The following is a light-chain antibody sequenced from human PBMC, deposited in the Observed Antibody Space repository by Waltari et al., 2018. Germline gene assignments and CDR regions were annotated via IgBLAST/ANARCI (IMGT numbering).Light chain of an antibody. Sequence: EIVLTQSPGTLSLSPGERATLSCRASQSISKYLAWYQQKTGQAPRLRIFHASSRAAGIPDRFSCSGSGTDFSLTISRLEPEDFAVYYCQHYESLPVTFGQGTKVEIK. CDR2: HAS. V-gene: IGKV3-20*01. CDR3: QHYESLPVT. CDR1: QSISKY. J-gene: IGKJ1*01.